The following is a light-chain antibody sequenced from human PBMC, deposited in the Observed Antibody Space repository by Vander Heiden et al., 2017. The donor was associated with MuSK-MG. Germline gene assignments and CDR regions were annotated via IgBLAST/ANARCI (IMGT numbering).Light chain of an antibody. Sequence: EIVLTQSPGTLSLSPGERATLSCRASQSISSYLAWYQQKPGQAPRLLIYGASNRATGIPARFSGSGYGTDFTLTISSLEPEDFAIYYCQQRSNWPRITFGQGTRLVIK. CDR1: QSISSY. CDR3: QQRSNWPRIT. V-gene: IGKV3-11*01. J-gene: IGKJ5*01. CDR2: GAS.